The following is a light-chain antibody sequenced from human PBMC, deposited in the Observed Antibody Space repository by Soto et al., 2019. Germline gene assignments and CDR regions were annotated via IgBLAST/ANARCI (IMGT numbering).Light chain of an antibody. Sequence: QAVVTQPASVSGSPGQSITISCTGTSSDVGAYKYVSWYQQHPGKAPKLMIFDVSNRPSGVSSRFSGSKSGNTASLTISGLQTEDEADYYCSSYTTSNTGVFGGGTKLTVL. CDR3: SSYTTSNTGV. J-gene: IGLJ2*01. CDR1: SSDVGAYKY. V-gene: IGLV2-14*03. CDR2: DVS.